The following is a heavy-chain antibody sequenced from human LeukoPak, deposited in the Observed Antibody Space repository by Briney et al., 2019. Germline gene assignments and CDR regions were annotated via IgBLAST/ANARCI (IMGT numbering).Heavy chain of an antibody. Sequence: GGSRRLACAASGSTFSNYWMHWVRQAPGKGLVWVARINSDGSTTNYADSVKGRFTISRNNAKNTLYLQMNSLRAEDTAVYYCARLTPPFDYWGQGRLATVSS. CDR1: GSTFSNYW. CDR2: INSDGSTT. J-gene: IGHJ4*01. CDR3: ARLTPPFDY. V-gene: IGHV3-74*01. D-gene: IGHD4/OR15-4a*01.